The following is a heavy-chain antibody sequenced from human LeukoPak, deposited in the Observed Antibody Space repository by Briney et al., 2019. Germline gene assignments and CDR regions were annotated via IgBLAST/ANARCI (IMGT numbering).Heavy chain of an antibody. CDR1: GFTFSSYE. Sequence: GGSLRLSCAASGFTFSSYEMNWVRQAPGKGLEWVSYISSSGSTIYYADSVRGRFTISRDNSKNSLYLQMNSLRAEDTALYYCARDHGPVRLCDYWGQGTLVTVSS. CDR3: ARDHGPVRLCDY. V-gene: IGHV3-48*03. CDR2: ISSSGSTI. J-gene: IGHJ4*02.